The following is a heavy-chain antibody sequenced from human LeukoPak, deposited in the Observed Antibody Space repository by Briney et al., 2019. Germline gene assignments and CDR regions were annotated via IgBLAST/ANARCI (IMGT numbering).Heavy chain of an antibody. J-gene: IGHJ4*02. V-gene: IGHV3-23*01. Sequence: GGSLRLSCAASGFTFSSYAMSWVRQAPGKGLEWVSGISGSGGTTYYADSVKGRFTISRDNSKNTLYLQMNSLRAEDTAVYYCTKDQGYYFDYWGQGTLVTVSS. CDR1: GFTFSSYA. CDR3: TKDQGYYFDY. CDR2: ISGSGGTT.